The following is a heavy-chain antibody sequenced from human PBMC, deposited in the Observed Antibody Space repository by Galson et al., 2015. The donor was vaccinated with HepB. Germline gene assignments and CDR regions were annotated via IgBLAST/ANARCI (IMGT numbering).Heavy chain of an antibody. CDR2: ISAYSGNT. CDR1: GYTFASYG. V-gene: IGHV1-18*01. Sequence: SVKVSCKASGYTFASYGISWVRQAPGQGLEWMGWISAYSGNTNYAQKLQGRVTMTTDTSTSTAYMELRSLRSDDTAVYFCARSMARGQFDYWGQGTLVTVSS. CDR3: ARSMARGQFDY. D-gene: IGHD3-10*01. J-gene: IGHJ4*02.